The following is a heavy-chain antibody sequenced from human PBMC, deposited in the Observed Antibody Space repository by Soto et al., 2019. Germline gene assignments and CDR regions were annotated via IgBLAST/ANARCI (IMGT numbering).Heavy chain of an antibody. CDR3: AKNQGVELVPLATVDWFDP. V-gene: IGHV3-23*01. D-gene: IGHD1-26*01. CDR2: ISGSGFKK. CDR1: GFIFENFG. J-gene: IGHJ5*02. Sequence: GGSLRLSCAASGFIFENFGMSWVRQAPGKGLEWISSISGSGFKKYYADSVKGRFTNCRDNSKSTVYLELNNLSAEDTAVYHCAKNQGVELVPLATVDWFDPWGQGSVVTVSS.